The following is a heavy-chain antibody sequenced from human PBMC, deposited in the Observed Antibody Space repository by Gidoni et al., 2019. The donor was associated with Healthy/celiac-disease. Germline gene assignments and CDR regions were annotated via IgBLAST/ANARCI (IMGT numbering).Heavy chain of an antibody. CDR3: TTAFPPGMVRGVPGYFDY. V-gene: IGHV3-15*01. CDR1: GFPFSNAC. J-gene: IGHJ4*02. D-gene: IGHD3-10*01. CDR2: IKSKADGGTT. Sequence: ELQLVESGGGLVKPGGSLTLYCAASGFPFSNACMIWVRQAPGKGLEWVCRIKSKADGGTTDYAAPVKGRCTISRDDSKNTLYLQMNSLKTEDTAGYYCTTAFPPGMVRGVPGYFDYWGQGTRVTVSA.